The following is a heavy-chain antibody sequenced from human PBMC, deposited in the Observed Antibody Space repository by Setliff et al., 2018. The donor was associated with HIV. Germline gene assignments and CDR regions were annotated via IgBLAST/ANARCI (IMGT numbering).Heavy chain of an antibody. CDR1: YYSIRSEYY. J-gene: IGHJ4*02. D-gene: IGHD2-21*01. Sequence: PSETLSLTCTVSYYSIRSEYYWGWARQPPGKGLEWIGSLYQSGSAYYNPSLKSRVTMSVDTSKDQFSLRLRSVTAADTAVYYCVRLNTFILYPDYWAREFWSPSPQ. CDR2: LYQSGSA. CDR3: VRLNTFILYPDY. V-gene: IGHV4-38-2*02.